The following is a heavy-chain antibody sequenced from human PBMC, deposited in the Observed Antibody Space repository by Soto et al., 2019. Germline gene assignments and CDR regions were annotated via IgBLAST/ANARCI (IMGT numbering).Heavy chain of an antibody. Sequence: QVQLVESGGGVVQPGRSLRLSCAASGFTFSSYGMHWVRQAPGKGLEWVAVISYDGSNKYYADSVKGRFTISRDNSKNTLYLQMNSLRAEDTAVYYCEKSVDYGSGSYYPYWGQGTLVTVSS. CDR3: EKSVDYGSGSYYPY. CDR2: ISYDGSNK. J-gene: IGHJ4*02. CDR1: GFTFSSYG. V-gene: IGHV3-30*18. D-gene: IGHD3-10*01.